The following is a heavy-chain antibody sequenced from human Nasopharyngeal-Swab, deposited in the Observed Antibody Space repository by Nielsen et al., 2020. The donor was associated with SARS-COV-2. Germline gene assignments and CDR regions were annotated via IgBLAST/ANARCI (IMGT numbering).Heavy chain of an antibody. CDR3: ARSEIAAGRPYYYYGMDV. Sequence: SETLSLTCTVSGGSISSYYWSWIRQPPGKGLEWIGYIYYSGSTNYNPSLKSRATISVDTSKNQFSLKLSSVTAADTAVYYCARSEIAAGRPYYYYGMDVWGQGTTVTVSS. D-gene: IGHD6-13*01. V-gene: IGHV4-59*01. CDR2: IYYSGST. J-gene: IGHJ6*02. CDR1: GGSISSYY.